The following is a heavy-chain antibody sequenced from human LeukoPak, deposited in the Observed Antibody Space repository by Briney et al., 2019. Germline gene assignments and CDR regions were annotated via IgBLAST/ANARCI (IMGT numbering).Heavy chain of an antibody. CDR1: GFTVSSNY. Sequence: GGSLRLSCAASGFTVSSNYMSWVRQAPGKGLEWVSVIYSGGSTYYADSVKGRFTISRDNSKNTLYLQMNSLRAEDTAVYYCARRGYSSGWPFDYWGQGTLVTVSS. J-gene: IGHJ4*02. D-gene: IGHD6-19*01. CDR3: ARRGYSSGWPFDY. V-gene: IGHV3-66*04. CDR2: IYSGGST.